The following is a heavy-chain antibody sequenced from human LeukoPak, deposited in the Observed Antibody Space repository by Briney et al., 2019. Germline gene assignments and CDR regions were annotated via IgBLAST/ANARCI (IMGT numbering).Heavy chain of an antibody. CDR2: IRLDGNDK. CDR3: AKVTSGYQSDY. D-gene: IGHD3-22*01. CDR1: GFTFSSHG. J-gene: IGHJ4*02. Sequence: PGGSLRLSCAASGFTFSSHGMYWVRQAPGKGLEWVAFIRLDGNDKYYTDSVKGRFAISRDNSKNMLYLQMNSLGAEDTAVYYCAKVTSGYQSDYWGQGTLVTVSS. V-gene: IGHV3-30*02.